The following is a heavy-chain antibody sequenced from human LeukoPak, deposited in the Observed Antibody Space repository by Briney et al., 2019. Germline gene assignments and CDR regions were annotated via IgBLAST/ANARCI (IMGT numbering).Heavy chain of an antibody. CDR1: GFTFIDYD. J-gene: IGHJ4*02. V-gene: IGHV3-13*01. Sequence: GGSLRLSCAASGFTFIDYDMHWVRQGIGKGLEWVSAIGIRGDTHYSGSVKGRFTISRENAESSLYLQMHSLRAEDTAVYYCARGGIQVSGIDEFDYWGQGTLVTVSS. CDR3: ARGGIQVSGIDEFDY. CDR2: IGIRGDT. D-gene: IGHD6-19*01.